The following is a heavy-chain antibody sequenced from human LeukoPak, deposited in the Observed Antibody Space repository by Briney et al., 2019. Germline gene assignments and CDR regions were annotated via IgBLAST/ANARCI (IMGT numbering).Heavy chain of an antibody. D-gene: IGHD5-18*01. Sequence: SETLSLTCAVYGGSFSGYYWSWIRQPPGKGLEWIGEINHSGSTNYNPSLKSRVTISVDTSKNQFSLKLGSVTAADTAVYYCARRGRGYSYGSEDYWGQGTLVTVSS. CDR1: GGSFSGYY. V-gene: IGHV4-34*01. CDR3: ARRGRGYSYGSEDY. J-gene: IGHJ4*02. CDR2: INHSGST.